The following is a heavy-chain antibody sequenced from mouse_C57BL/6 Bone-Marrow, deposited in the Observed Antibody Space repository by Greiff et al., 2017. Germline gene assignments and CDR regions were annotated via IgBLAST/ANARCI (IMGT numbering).Heavy chain of an antibody. CDR2: ISDGGSYT. Sequence: EVMLVESGGGLVKPGGYLKLSCAASGFTFSSYAMSWVRQTPEKRLEWVATISDGGSYTYYPDNVKGRFTISRDNAKNNLYLQMSHLKSEDTAMYYCARVAYGFYAMDYWGQGTSVTVSS. CDR1: GFTFSSYA. J-gene: IGHJ4*01. V-gene: IGHV5-4*03. CDR3: ARVAYGFYAMDY. D-gene: IGHD2-2*01.